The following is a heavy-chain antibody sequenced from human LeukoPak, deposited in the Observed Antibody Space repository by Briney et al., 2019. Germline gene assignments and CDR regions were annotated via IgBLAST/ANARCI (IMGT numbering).Heavy chain of an antibody. CDR3: ARDYSSSSRFDYYYYYGMDV. V-gene: IGHV1-18*04. CDR2: ISAYNGNT. D-gene: IGHD6-13*01. CDR1: GYTFTGYY. Sequence: ASVKVSCKASGYTFTGYYMHWARQAPGQGLEWMGWISAYNGNTNYAQKLQGRVTMTTDTSTSTAYMELRSLRSDDTAVYYCARDYSSSSRFDYYYYYGMDVWGQGTTVTVSS. J-gene: IGHJ6*02.